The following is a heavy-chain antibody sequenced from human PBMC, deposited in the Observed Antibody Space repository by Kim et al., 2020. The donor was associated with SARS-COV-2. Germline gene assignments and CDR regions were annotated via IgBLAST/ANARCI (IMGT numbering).Heavy chain of an antibody. CDR1: GFSFGTFD. J-gene: IGHJ4*02. D-gene: IGHD5-12*01. CDR2: IKRPDDSA. Sequence: GGSLRLSCVASGFSFGTFDMSWVRQAPGKGLKWVSVIKRPDDSAYYAEAVKGRFTVSRDSARNTLYLQMNSLRVDDAAVYYCVKGAWLDYWGPGTLATVS. CDR3: VKGAWLDY. V-gene: IGHV3-23*01.